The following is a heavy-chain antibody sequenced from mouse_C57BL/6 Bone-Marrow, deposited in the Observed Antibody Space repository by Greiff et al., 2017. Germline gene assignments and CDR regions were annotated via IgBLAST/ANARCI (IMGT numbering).Heavy chain of an antibody. D-gene: IGHD1-1*01. V-gene: IGHV1-72*01. J-gene: IGHJ1*03. CDR2: IDPNSGGN. CDR1: GYTFTSYW. CDR3: ARDYYGSSYWYFDV. Sequence: QVQLQQPGAELVKPGASVKLSCKASGYTFTSYWMHWVKQRPGRGLEWIGRIDPNSGGNKYNEKFKSKATLTVAKPSSTAYMQLSSLTSEDSAVYYCARDYYGSSYWYFDVWGTGTTVTVSS.